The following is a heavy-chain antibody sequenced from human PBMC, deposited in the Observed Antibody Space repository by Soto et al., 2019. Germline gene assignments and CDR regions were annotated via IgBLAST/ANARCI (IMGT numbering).Heavy chain of an antibody. D-gene: IGHD2-8*02. V-gene: IGHV1-58*01. J-gene: IGHJ4*02. CDR3: ARGVGMKLVVHGDASDENYFDS. CDR1: GFTFTSSA. Sequence: GASVKVSCKASGFTFTSSAVQWLRQARGQRLEWIGWIAVGSGDTRYAQKFQERVTIIWDVSTSTSYMELRSVTAADTAVYYCARGVGMKLVVHGDASDENYFDSWGQGTLVTVS. CDR2: IAVGSGDT.